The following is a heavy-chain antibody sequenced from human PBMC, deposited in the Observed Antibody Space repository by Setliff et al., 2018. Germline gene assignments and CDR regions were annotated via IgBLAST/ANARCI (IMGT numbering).Heavy chain of an antibody. J-gene: IGHJ4*02. Sequence: PGGSLRLSCAASGFTFSSFAMSWVRQAPGKGLEWVSTTSGGGGFSTYYADSVKGRFTTSRDNSNLYLQMNNLRAEDTAFYFCAKDASYYDILTGANYLDTWGRGTLVTVS. CDR3: AKDASYYDILTGANYLDT. CDR2: TSGGGGFST. D-gene: IGHD3-9*01. CDR1: GFTFSSFA. V-gene: IGHV3-23*01.